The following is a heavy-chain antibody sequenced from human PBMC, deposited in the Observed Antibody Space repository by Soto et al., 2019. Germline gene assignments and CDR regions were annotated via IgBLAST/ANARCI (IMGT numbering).Heavy chain of an antibody. Sequence: ASETLSLTCTVSGGSISSGDYYWSWTRQHPGKGLEWIGYIHYSGSTYYNPSLKSRVTISVDTSKNQFSLKLSSVTAADTAVYYCARVYGDDDYFHGTDVWGQGTTVTVSS. CDR2: IHYSGST. J-gene: IGHJ6*02. V-gene: IGHV4-31*03. CDR3: ARVYGDDDYFHGTDV. D-gene: IGHD4-17*01. CDR1: GGSISSGDYY.